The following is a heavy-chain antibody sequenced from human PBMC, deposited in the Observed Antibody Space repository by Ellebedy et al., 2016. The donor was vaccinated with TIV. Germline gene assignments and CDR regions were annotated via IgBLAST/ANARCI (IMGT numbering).Heavy chain of an antibody. CDR3: AALRGNCSGGSCY. D-gene: IGHD2-15*01. V-gene: IGHV4-4*02. Sequence: MPSETLSLTCAISGGSISSSNWWSWVRQPPGKGLEWIGEIDPSGSTNYNPSLKSRVNISVDKSKNQFSLKLSSVTAADTAIYYCAALRGNCSGGSCYWGQGTLVTVSS. J-gene: IGHJ4*02. CDR1: GGSISSSNW. CDR2: IDPSGST.